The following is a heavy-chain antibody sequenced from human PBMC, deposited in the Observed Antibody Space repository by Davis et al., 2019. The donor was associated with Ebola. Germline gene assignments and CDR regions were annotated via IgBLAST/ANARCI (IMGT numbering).Heavy chain of an antibody. CDR3: ARQRRSSSLFDP. V-gene: IGHV4-61*08. D-gene: IGHD6-6*01. CDR2: IYFTGGT. Sequence: SETLSLTCTVSGDSVSGGAYYWSWIRQPPGKGLEWIGYIYFTGGTNYNPSLKSRVTISLDTSMNQFSLQLSSVTAADTAVYYCARQRRSSSLFDPWGQGTLVTVSS. CDR1: GDSVSGGAYY. J-gene: IGHJ5*02.